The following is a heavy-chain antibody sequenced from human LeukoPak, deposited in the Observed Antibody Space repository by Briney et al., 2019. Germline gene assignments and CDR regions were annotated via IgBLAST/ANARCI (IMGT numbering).Heavy chain of an antibody. D-gene: IGHD6-19*01. J-gene: IGHJ4*02. CDR2: ISYDGSNK. CDR3: ARDTDWYSSGWYVPDY. CDR1: GFTFSSYA. Sequence: PSGGSLRLSCAASGFTFSSYALSWVRQAPGKGLEWVAVISYDGSNKYYADSVKGRFTISRDNSKNTLYLQMNSLRAEDTAVYYCARDTDWYSSGWYVPDYWGQGTLVTVSS. V-gene: IGHV3-30*04.